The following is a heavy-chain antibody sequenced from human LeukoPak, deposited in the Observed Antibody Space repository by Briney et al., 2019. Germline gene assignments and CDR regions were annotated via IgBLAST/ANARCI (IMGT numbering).Heavy chain of an antibody. CDR1: GFTFTTYA. V-gene: IGHV3-21*01. J-gene: IGHJ4*02. Sequence: NSGGSLRLSCAASGFTFTTYAMNWVRQAPGKGLEWVSSISSTSTFIYYADSVKGRFTTSRDNAKNSLYLQMNSLRAEDTAVYYCARDERQCSGGSCYPSDYWGQGTLVTVSS. CDR2: ISSTSTFI. D-gene: IGHD2-15*01. CDR3: ARDERQCSGGSCYPSDY.